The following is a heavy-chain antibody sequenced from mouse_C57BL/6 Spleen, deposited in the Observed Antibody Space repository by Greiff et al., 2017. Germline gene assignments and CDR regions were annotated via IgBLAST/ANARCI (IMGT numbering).Heavy chain of an antibody. J-gene: IGHJ4*01. CDR2: ISDGGSYT. Sequence: EVQGVESGGGLVKPGGSLKLSCAASGFTFSSYAMSWVRQTPEKRLEWVATISDGGSYTYYPDNVKGRFTISRDNAKNNLYLQMSHLKSEDTAMYYCAREGYRGAMDYWGQGTSVTVSS. D-gene: IGHD3-1*01. CDR1: GFTFSSYA. V-gene: IGHV5-4*01. CDR3: AREGYRGAMDY.